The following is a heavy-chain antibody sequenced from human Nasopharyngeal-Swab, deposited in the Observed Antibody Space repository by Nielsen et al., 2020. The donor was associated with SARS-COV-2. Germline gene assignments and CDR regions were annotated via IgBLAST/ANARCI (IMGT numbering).Heavy chain of an antibody. J-gene: IGHJ6*02. CDR1: GYTFTGYY. CDR2: INPNSGGT. CDR3: ARDPTSVAGTGDYYYGMDV. V-gene: IGHV1-2*06. Sequence: ASVKVSCKASGYTFTGYYMHWVRQAPGQGLEWMGRINPNSGGTNYAQKFQGRVTMTRDTSISTAYMELNSLRSDDTAVYYCARDPTSVAGTGDYYYGMDVWGQGTTVTVSS. D-gene: IGHD6-19*01.